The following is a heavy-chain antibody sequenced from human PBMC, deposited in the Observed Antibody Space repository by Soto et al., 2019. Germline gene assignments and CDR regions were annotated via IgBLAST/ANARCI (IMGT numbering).Heavy chain of an antibody. J-gene: IGHJ6*02. Sequence: PGGSLRLSCAASGFTFSSYAMHWVRQAPGKGLEWVAVISYDGSNKYYADSVKGRFTISRDNSKNTLYLQMNSLRAEDTAVYYCARAGPVCGYDHFFCVTTPGYYGMDVWGQGTTVTVSS. CDR3: ARAGPVCGYDHFFCVTTPGYYGMDV. CDR1: GFTFSSYA. D-gene: IGHD5-12*01. V-gene: IGHV3-30-3*01. CDR2: ISYDGSNK.